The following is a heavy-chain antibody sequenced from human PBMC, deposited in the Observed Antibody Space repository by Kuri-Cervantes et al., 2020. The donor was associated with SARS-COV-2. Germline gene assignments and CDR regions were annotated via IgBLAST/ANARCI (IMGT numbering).Heavy chain of an antibody. D-gene: IGHD4-23*01. J-gene: IGHJ5*02. V-gene: IGHV3-48*03. CDR3: APPVGGNSVPST. CDR1: GFTFSSYE. Sequence: GGSLRLSCAASGFTFSSYEMNWVRQAPGKGLEWVSYISSSGSTIYYADSVKGRFTISRDNAKNSLYLQMNSLRAEDTAVCYCAPPVGGNSVPSTWGQGTLVTVSS. CDR2: ISSSGSTI.